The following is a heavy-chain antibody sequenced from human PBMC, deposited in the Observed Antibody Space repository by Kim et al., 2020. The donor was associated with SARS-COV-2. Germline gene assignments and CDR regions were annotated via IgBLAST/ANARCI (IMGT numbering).Heavy chain of an antibody. Sequence: AQKFQGRVTITADESTSTAYMELSSLRSEDTAVYYWAYDGSGSYYTTFDYWGQGTLVTVSS. D-gene: IGHD3-10*01. J-gene: IGHJ4*02. CDR3: AYDGSGSYYTTFDY. V-gene: IGHV1-69*01.